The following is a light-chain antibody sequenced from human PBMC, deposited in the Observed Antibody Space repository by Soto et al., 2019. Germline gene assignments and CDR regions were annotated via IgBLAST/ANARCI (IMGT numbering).Light chain of an antibody. Sequence: QSVLTQPPSASGTPGQRVVISCSGSSSNIGDNSVSWYQQLPGTAPKLLIYTNDQRPSGVPDRFSASKSGTSASLAISGLRSEDEADYHCSTWDDSQNGRVFGGGTKVTVL. CDR3: STWDDSQNGRV. V-gene: IGLV1-47*01. CDR1: SSNIGDNS. J-gene: IGLJ3*02. CDR2: TND.